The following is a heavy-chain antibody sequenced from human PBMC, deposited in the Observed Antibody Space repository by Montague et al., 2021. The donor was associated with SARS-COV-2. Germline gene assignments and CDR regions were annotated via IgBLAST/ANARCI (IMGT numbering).Heavy chain of an antibody. CDR2: IEGDGTTT. CDR3: ARAGKWAFVL. J-gene: IGHJ3*01. CDR1: GFSVISYG. Sequence: SLRLSCAASGFSVISYGMHWVRQAPGKGLVWVAQIEGDGTTTTYADSVKGRFTVSRDNAKNTIYLHMNSLRAEDTAVYYCARAGKWAFVLWGQGTMVTFSS. D-gene: IGHD1-14*01. V-gene: IGHV3-74*01.